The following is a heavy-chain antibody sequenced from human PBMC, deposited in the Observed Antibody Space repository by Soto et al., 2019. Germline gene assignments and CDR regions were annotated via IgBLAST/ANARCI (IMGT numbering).Heavy chain of an antibody. Sequence: EVQLVESGGGLVKPGGSLTLSCAASGFTFSNAWMDWVRQAPGKGLQWVGRIKSKSDGGTTAFAAPVKGRFTISREDSKNTVYLEMSSRKTEDTAVYYCDRVWNGAFDYWGPGTLTTVSS. CDR3: DRVWNGAFDY. CDR1: GFTFSNAW. J-gene: IGHJ4*02. CDR2: IKSKSDGGTT. V-gene: IGHV3-15*07. D-gene: IGHD1-1*01.